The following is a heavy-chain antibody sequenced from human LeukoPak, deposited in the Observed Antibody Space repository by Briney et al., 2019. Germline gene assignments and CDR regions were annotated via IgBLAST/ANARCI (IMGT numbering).Heavy chain of an antibody. D-gene: IGHD5-18*01. CDR1: GFTFSSYS. V-gene: IGHV3-21*06. CDR3: ARADQGYSYGEIDY. Sequence: PGGSLRLSCAASGFTFSSYSMNWVRQAPGKGLEWVSSISGSSSYIYYADSVKGRFTISRDNAKNSLYLQMNSLRAEDTAVYYCARADQGYSYGEIDYWGQGTLVTVSS. CDR2: ISGSSSYI. J-gene: IGHJ4*02.